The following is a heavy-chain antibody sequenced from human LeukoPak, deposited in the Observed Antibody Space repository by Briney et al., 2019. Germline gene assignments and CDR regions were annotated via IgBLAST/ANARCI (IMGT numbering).Heavy chain of an antibody. V-gene: IGHV3-23*01. D-gene: IGHD2-15*01. CDR2: ISGSGGST. CDR3: AKGYVVVAATYFDI. Sequence: PGGSLRLSCAAWGFTYCSLGMRGAAEAPGETGEGGSAISGSGGSTYYADPVKGRFTISRDNSKNTLDLEMNSRRAEDTDLFYLAKGYVVVAATYFDIWGQGTMVTVSS. CDR1: GFTYCSLG. J-gene: IGHJ3*02.